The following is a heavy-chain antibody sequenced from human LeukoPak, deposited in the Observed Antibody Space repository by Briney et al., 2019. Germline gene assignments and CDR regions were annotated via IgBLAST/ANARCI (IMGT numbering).Heavy chain of an antibody. Sequence: GGSLRLSSAASGFTFSSYSMNWVRQAPGKGLEWVSSISSSSSYIYYADSVKGRFTISRDNAKNSLYLQMNSLRAEDTAVYYCARDLIAAAELYYYYGMDVWGQGTTVTVSS. V-gene: IGHV3-21*01. CDR2: ISSSSSYI. J-gene: IGHJ6*02. D-gene: IGHD6-13*01. CDR1: GFTFSSYS. CDR3: ARDLIAAAELYYYYGMDV.